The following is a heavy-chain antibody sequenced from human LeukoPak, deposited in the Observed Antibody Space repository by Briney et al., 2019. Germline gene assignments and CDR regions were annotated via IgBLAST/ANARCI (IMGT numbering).Heavy chain of an antibody. CDR1: GFTFSTFD. CDR2: ISGAGGTT. CDR3: AKASDFDSSGFPIDVFDF. D-gene: IGHD3-22*01. J-gene: IGHJ4*02. Sequence: PGGSLRLSCAASGFTFSTFDMSWVRQAPGKGLQWVSAISGAGGTTFFADSVEGRFSISRDNSNNKVFLQMNSLRVEDTAVYYCAKASDFDSSGFPIDVFDFWGQGLLVSVAS. V-gene: IGHV3-23*01.